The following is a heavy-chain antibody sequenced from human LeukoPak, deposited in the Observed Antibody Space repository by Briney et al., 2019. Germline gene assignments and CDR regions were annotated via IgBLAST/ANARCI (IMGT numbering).Heavy chain of an antibody. V-gene: IGHV3-48*02. CDR1: GFTFNNYA. J-gene: IGHJ4*02. D-gene: IGHD4-23*01. Sequence: GSLLLSCAASGFTFNNYAINWVRQAPGKGLEWVSYISRNSDTIYYADSVKGRFTISRDNAKNSLYLQMNSLRDEDAAVYYCARTVDGSVYGGFGYGGQGTLVTVSS. CDR3: ARTVDGSVYGGFGY. CDR2: ISRNSDTI.